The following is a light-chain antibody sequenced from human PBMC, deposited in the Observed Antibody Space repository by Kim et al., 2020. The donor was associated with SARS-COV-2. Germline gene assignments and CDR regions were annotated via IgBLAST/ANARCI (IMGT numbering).Light chain of an antibody. CDR2: SNN. CDR1: GSNIGEGYD. CDR3: QSYDRRLSSYV. V-gene: IGLV1-40*01. J-gene: IGLJ1*01. Sequence: QSVLTQPPSVSGAPGQRVTISCTGSGSNIGEGYDVHWYQQLPGKAPKFLIYSNNNRPSGVPDRFSASKTGTSASLAITGLQAEDEAAYYCQSYDRRLSSYVFVTGTKVTVL.